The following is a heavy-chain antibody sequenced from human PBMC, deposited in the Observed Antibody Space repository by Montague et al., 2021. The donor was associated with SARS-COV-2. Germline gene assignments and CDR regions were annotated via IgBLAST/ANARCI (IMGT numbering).Heavy chain of an antibody. D-gene: IGHD3-10*01. Sequence: SETLSLTCSVSSGSIISSGYYWGWIRQPPGKELEWIGNIYYSGTXXYNPSLQSRGTISVDTSKNHLSLRLSSVTAADTAVYFCARGMIRGVTTPFDYWGQGSQVTVSS. CDR2: IYYSGTX. CDR1: SGSIISSGYY. J-gene: IGHJ4*02. CDR3: ARGMIRGVTTPFDY. V-gene: IGHV4-39*02.